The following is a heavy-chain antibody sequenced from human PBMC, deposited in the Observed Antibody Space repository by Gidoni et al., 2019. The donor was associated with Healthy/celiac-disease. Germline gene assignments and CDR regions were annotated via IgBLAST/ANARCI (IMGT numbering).Heavy chain of an antibody. J-gene: IGHJ3*02. CDR2: INHSGST. D-gene: IGHD3-16*02. CDR3: ARVGGYVWGSYRSTGDAFDI. Sequence: QVQLQQWCAGLLTPSETLSLTFAVYGGSFSGYYWSWIRQHPGKGLEWIGEINHSGSTNYNPSLKSRVTISVDTSKNQFSLKLSSVTAADTAVYYCARVGGYVWGSYRSTGDAFDIWGQGTMVTVSS. V-gene: IGHV4-34*01. CDR1: GGSFSGYY.